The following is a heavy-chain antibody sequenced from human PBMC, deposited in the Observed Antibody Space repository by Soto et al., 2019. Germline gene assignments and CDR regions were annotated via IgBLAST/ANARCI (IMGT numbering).Heavy chain of an antibody. CDR2: INAGNGNT. Sequence: ASVKVSCKASGYTFTSYAMHWVRQAPGQRLEWMGWINAGNGNTKYSQKFQGRVTITRDTSASTAYMELSSLRSEDTAVYYCARQQLAQYYFDYWGQGTRVTVSS. V-gene: IGHV1-3*01. D-gene: IGHD6-13*01. J-gene: IGHJ4*02. CDR3: ARQQLAQYYFDY. CDR1: GYTFTSYA.